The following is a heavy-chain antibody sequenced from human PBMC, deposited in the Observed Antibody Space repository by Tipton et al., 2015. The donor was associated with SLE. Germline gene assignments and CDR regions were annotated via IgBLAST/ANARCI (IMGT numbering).Heavy chain of an antibody. CDR2: IYHSGST. J-gene: IGHJ6*02. CDR3: AGWPIVVVVAATPGYYGMDV. V-gene: IGHV4-4*02. CDR1: GGSISSSNW. D-gene: IGHD2-15*01. Sequence: GLVKPSGTLSLTCAVSGGSISSSNWWSWVRQPPGKVLEWIGEIYHSGSTNYNPSLKSRVTISVDKSKNQFSLKLSSVTAADTAVYYCAGWPIVVVVAATPGYYGMDVWGQGTTVTVSS.